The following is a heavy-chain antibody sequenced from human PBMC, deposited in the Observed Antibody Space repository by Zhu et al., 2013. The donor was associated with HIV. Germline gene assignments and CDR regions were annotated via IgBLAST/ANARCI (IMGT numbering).Heavy chain of an antibody. Sequence: QVQLVQSGAEVKKPGASVKVSCKASGYTFTSYDINWVRQATGQGLEWMGWMNPNSGNTGYAQKFQGRVTMTRNTSISTAYMELSSLRSEDTAVYYCARGVVVPAAFNYYYGMDVWGQGTTVTVSS. D-gene: IGHD2-2*01. CDR1: GYTFTSYD. CDR3: ARGVVVPAAFNYYYGMDV. J-gene: IGHJ6*02. CDR2: MNPNSGNT. V-gene: IGHV1-8*01.